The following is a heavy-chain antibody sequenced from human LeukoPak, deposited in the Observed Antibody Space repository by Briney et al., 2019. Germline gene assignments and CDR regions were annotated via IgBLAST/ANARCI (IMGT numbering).Heavy chain of an antibody. Sequence: ASVKVSCKASGYTFTSYAMHWVRQAPGQRLEWMGWISAGNGNTKYSQKFQGRVTITRDTSASTAYMELSSLRSEDTAVYYCARDLDKDYWYFDLWGRGTLVTVSS. D-gene: IGHD3/OR15-3a*01. CDR3: ARDLDKDYWYFDL. CDR2: ISAGNGNT. CDR1: GYTFTSYA. V-gene: IGHV1-3*01. J-gene: IGHJ2*01.